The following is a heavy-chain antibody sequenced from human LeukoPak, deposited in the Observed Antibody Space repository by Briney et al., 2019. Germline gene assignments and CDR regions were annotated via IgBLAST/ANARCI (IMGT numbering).Heavy chain of an antibody. D-gene: IGHD3-9*01. Sequence: QAXGXGXXXXXFISYDGSNQYYAASVKGRFTISRDNSKNTLYLQMNSLRAEDTAVYYCAREQYFDWLRYFDYWGQGTLVTVSS. J-gene: IGHJ4*02. V-gene: IGHV3-30-3*01. CDR3: AREQYFDWLRYFDY. CDR2: ISYDGSNQ.